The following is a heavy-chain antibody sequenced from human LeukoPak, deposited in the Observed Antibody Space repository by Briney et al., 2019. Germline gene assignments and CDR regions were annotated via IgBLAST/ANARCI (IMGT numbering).Heavy chain of an antibody. J-gene: IGHJ4*02. D-gene: IGHD1-1*01. V-gene: IGHV3-7*03. Sequence: GGSLRLSCAASGFDFSRHYMTWVRQAPVKGPEWVAKISPDGGVSQYVDSVKGRFTITRDNSKNSLSLHMSSLRVEDTALYFCAKEEFWRFDFWGQGTLVTVSS. CDR1: GFDFSRHY. CDR3: AKEEFWRFDF. CDR2: ISPDGGVS.